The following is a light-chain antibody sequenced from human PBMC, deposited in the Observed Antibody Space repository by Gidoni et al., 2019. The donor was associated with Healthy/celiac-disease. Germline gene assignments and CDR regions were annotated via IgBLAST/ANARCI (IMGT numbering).Light chain of an antibody. V-gene: IGLV5-45*03. CDR3: MIWHSSAYV. CDR1: SGINVGTYR. Sequence: QAVLTQPSSLSASPGASASLTCTLRSGINVGTYRIYWYQQKPGSPPQYLLMYKSDSDKQQGSGVPSRFSGSKDASANAGILLISGLQSEDEADYYCMIWHSSAYVFGTGTKVTVL. CDR2: YKSDSDK. J-gene: IGLJ1*01.